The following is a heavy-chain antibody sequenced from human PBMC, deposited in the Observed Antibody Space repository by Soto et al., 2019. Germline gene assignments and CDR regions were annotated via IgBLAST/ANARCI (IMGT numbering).Heavy chain of an antibody. J-gene: IGHJ6*02. CDR2: IVVGSGNT. CDR3: AADPNGYSSSWASYYYYGMDV. D-gene: IGHD6-13*01. Sequence: SVKVSCKASGFTFTSSAVQWVRQARGQRLEWIGWIVVGSGNTNYAQKFQERVTITRDMSTSTAYMELSSLRSEDTAVYYCAADPNGYSSSWASYYYYGMDVWGQGTTVTVSS. CDR1: GFTFTSSA. V-gene: IGHV1-58*01.